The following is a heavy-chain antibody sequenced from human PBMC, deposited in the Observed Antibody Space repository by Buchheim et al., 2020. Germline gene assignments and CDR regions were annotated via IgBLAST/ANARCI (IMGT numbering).Heavy chain of an antibody. CDR3: ARDRIAVAGTGSYYYGMDV. CDR1: GFTFSSYG. J-gene: IGHJ6*02. V-gene: IGHV3-33*01. Sequence: QVQLVESGGGVVQPGRSLRLSCAASGFTFSSYGMHWVRQAPGKGLEWVAGIWYDGSNKYYADSVKGRFTISRDNSKNTLYLQMNSLRAEDTAVYYCARDRIAVAGTGSYYYGMDVWGQGTT. CDR2: IWYDGSNK. D-gene: IGHD6-19*01.